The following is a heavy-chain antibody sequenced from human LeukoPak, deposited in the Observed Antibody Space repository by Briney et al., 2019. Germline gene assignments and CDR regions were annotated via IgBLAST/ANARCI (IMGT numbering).Heavy chain of an antibody. CDR3: AKDDNWLQFES. V-gene: IGHV3-23*01. CDR1: GFTFSSHG. CDR2: ISATGGGT. D-gene: IGHD5-24*01. J-gene: IGHJ5*01. Sequence: GGSLRLSCAASGFTFSSHGMSWVRQAPGKGLEWVSTISATGGGTYYADSVKGRFTISRDNSKNTLYLQMNSLRAEDTAVYYCAKDDNWLQFESWGQGTLVTVSS.